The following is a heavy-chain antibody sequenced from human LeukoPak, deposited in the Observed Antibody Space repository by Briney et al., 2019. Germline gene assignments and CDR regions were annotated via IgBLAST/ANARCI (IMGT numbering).Heavy chain of an antibody. Sequence: SETLSLTCAVYGGSFSGYYWSWIRQPPGKGLEWIGEINHSGSTNYNPSLKSRVTISVDTSKNKFSLKLSAVTAADTAVYYCARGRQGYCSSTSCYTANWFDPWGQGTLVTVSS. CDR3: ARGRQGYCSSTSCYTANWFDP. CDR2: INHSGST. CDR1: GGSFSGYY. V-gene: IGHV4-34*01. D-gene: IGHD2-2*02. J-gene: IGHJ5*02.